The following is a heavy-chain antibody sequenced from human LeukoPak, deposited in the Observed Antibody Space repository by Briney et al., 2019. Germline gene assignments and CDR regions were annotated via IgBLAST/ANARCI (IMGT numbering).Heavy chain of an antibody. J-gene: IGHJ3*02. CDR3: ARTPGYSSNLRNAFDI. CDR1: GYTFTSYD. Sequence: ASVKVSCKASGYTFTSYDINWVRQATGQGLEWVGWMNPNSANTGYAQKFQGRVTMTRNTSISTAYMELSSLRSEDTAVYYCARTPGYSSNLRNAFDIWGQGTMVTVSS. D-gene: IGHD6-13*01. V-gene: IGHV1-8*01. CDR2: MNPNSANT.